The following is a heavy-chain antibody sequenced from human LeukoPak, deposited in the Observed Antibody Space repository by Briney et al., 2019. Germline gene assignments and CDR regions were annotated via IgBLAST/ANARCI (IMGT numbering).Heavy chain of an antibody. J-gene: IGHJ4*02. D-gene: IGHD4-17*01. CDR3: AKDLGDYGDYEFDY. CDR2: ISYDGSNK. V-gene: IGHV3-30*18. Sequence: QAGGSLRLSCAASGFTFSSYGMHWVRQAPGKGLEWVAVISYDGSNKYYADSVKGRFTISRDNSKNTLYLRMNSLRAEDTAVYYCAKDLGDYGDYEFDYWGQGTLVTVSS. CDR1: GFTFSSYG.